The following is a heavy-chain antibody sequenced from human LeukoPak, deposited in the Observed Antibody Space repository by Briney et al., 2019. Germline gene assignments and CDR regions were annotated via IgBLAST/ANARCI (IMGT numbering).Heavy chain of an antibody. CDR1: GYTFTGYY. CDR2: INPNSGGT. V-gene: IGHV1-2*06. J-gene: IGHJ3*02. Sequence: ASVKVSCKASGYTFTGYYMHWVRQAPGQRLEWMGRINPNSGGTNYAQKFQGRVTMTRDTSISTAYMELSRLRSDDTAVYYCARDITYGDYADAFDIWGQGTMVTVSS. CDR3: ARDITYGDYADAFDI. D-gene: IGHD4-17*01.